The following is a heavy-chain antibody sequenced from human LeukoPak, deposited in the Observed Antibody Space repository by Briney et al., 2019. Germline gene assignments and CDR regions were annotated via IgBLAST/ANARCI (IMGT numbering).Heavy chain of an antibody. CDR2: IYSSGST. V-gene: IGHV4-39*07. CDR1: GVSISSGSNY. CDR3: TRSDGYGLVGI. Sequence: SETLSLTCNVSGVSISSGSNYWGWIRQPPGKTLEWIGSIYSSGSTYYNSSLKSRVIILIDTSKSHFSLTLSSVTAADTAVYYCTRSDGYGLVGIWGQGAMVTVSS. J-gene: IGHJ3*01. D-gene: IGHD3-10*01.